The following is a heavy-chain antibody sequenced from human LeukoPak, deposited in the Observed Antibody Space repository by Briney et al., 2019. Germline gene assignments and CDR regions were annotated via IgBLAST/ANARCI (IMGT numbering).Heavy chain of an antibody. V-gene: IGHV3-30-3*01. Sequence: PGGSLRLSCAASGFTFSSYNMHWVRQPPGKGLEWVAFISYDGSNKYYADSVKGRFTISRDNSKNTVYLQMNTLRTEDTAVYYCARDPPVWWEPTVYWGQGTLVTVSS. CDR1: GFTFSSYN. CDR2: ISYDGSNK. D-gene: IGHD1-26*01. J-gene: IGHJ4*02. CDR3: ARDPPVWWEPTVY.